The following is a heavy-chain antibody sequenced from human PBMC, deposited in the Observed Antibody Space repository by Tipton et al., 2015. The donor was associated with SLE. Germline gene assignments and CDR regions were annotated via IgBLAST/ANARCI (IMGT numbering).Heavy chain of an antibody. CDR1: GFTVSSNY. Sequence: SLRLSCAASGFTVSSNYMSWVRQAPGKGLEWVSVICSGGSTYYADSVKGRFTISRDNSKNTLYLQMNSLRAEDTAVYYCARDLAAAGLDYWGQGTLVTVSS. CDR3: ARDLAAAGLDY. V-gene: IGHV3-53*05. CDR2: ICSGGST. J-gene: IGHJ4*02. D-gene: IGHD6-13*01.